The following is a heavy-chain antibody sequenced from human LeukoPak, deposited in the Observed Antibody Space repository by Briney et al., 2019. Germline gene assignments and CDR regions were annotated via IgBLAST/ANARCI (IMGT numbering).Heavy chain of an antibody. J-gene: IGHJ6*02. CDR1: GLTVSSNY. CDR3: ASQLFPNGMDV. D-gene: IGHD2-2*01. V-gene: IGHV3-53*01. CDR2: IYSGGST. Sequence: GGSLRLSCAASGLTVSSNYMSWVRQAPGKGLECVTVIYSGGSTYYADSVKGRFTISRDNSKNPLYLQMNSLRAEDTAMYYCASQLFPNGMDVWGQGTTVTVSS.